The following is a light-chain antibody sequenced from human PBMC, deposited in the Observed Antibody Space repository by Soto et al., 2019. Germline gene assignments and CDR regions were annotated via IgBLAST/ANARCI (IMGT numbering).Light chain of an antibody. CDR2: GKS. CDR1: QSVRSN. Sequence: EIVMTQSPATLSVSPGERATLSCRASQSVRSNLAWYQKKPGQAPRLLIFGKSTRATGIPARFSGSGSGTEFTLTISSLQSEDFAIYYCQQYNEWPLTFGGGTKV. V-gene: IGKV3-15*01. J-gene: IGKJ4*01. CDR3: QQYNEWPLT.